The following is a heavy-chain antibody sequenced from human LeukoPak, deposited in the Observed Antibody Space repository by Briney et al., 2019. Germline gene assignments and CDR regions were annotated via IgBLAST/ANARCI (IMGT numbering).Heavy chain of an antibody. CDR3: ATYGSGSYRYFDY. CDR2: IYYSGST. Sequence: SQTLSLTCTVSGGSISSGGYYWSWIRQHPGKGLEWIGYIYYSGSTYYNPSLKSRVTISVDTSKNQFSLKLSSVTAADTAVYYCATYGSGSYRYFDYWGQGTLVTVSS. V-gene: IGHV4-31*03. CDR1: GGSISSGGYY. J-gene: IGHJ4*02. D-gene: IGHD3-10*01.